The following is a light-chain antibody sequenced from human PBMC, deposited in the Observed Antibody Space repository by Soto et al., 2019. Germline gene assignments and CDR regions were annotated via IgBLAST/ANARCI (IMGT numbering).Light chain of an antibody. Sequence: QSVPTQPPSASGTPGQRVTISCSGSSSNFGSNSVSWYQHLPGTAPRLLIYSNNQRPSGVPDRFSGSKSGTSASLAISGLQSEDEAEYYCAAWDDSLKGPVFGGGTKLTVL. CDR3: AAWDDSLKGPV. V-gene: IGLV1-44*01. CDR1: SSNFGSNS. CDR2: SNN. J-gene: IGLJ3*02.